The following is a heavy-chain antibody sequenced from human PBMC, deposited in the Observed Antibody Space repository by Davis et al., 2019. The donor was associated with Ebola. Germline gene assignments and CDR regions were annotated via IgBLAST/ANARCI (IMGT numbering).Heavy chain of an antibody. D-gene: IGHD1-26*01. V-gene: IGHV3-23*01. CDR3: AKDTSNIWFDI. J-gene: IGHJ3*02. CDR2: LGTSADT. CDR1: GFIFSSYV. Sequence: PGGSLRLSCAASGFIFSSYVMSWVRQAPGKGLEWVSTLGTSADTYYADSVEGRFTISRDNSKNTLYLQMNGLRVEDTAIYYCAKDTSNIWFDIWGQGTMVTVSS.